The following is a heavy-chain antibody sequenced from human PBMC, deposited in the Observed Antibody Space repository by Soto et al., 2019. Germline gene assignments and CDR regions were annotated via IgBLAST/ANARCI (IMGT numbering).Heavy chain of an antibody. V-gene: IGHV1-69*06. CDR3: ARQMVNSGWYYGNWFDP. CDR1: GGTFSTYA. J-gene: IGHJ5*02. Sequence: QEQLVQSGAEVKKPGSSVKVSCKVSGGTFSTYAISWVRQAPGKGLAWMGGIIPIFNTAKYAQKFHGRVTITADKYTTTAHMDVSSLRSEDTAVYYCARQMVNSGWYYGNWFDPWGQGTLVTVSS. CDR2: IIPIFNTA. D-gene: IGHD6-19*01.